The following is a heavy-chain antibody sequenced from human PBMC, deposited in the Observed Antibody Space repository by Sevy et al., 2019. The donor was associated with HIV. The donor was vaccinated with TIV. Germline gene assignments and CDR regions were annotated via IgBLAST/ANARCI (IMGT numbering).Heavy chain of an antibody. V-gene: IGHV3-49*04. J-gene: IGHJ4*02. D-gene: IGHD5-18*01. CDR3: VRSRLLGYTAMIPDY. Sequence: GGSLRLSCAASGFIFGTYAMSWVRQAPGKGLEWVGFMRSKAFAGTTDYAASVQGRFTISTDDSKATARLQMNSLRTEDTGVYYCVRSRLLGYTAMIPDYWGQGTLVTVSS. CDR1: GFIFGTYA. CDR2: MRSKAFAGTT.